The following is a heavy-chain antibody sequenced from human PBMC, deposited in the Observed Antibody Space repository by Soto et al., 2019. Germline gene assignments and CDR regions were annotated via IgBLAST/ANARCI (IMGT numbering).Heavy chain of an antibody. CDR3: ARVGYCSSTSCLWDY. CDR1: GFTFSSYG. J-gene: IGHJ4*02. D-gene: IGHD2-2*01. CDR2: IWYDRSNK. V-gene: IGHV3-33*01. Sequence: QVQLVESGGGVVQPGRSLRLSCAASGFTFSSYGMHWVRQAPGKGLEWVAVIWYDRSNKYYADSVKGRFTISRDNSKNTLYLQMNSLRAEDTAVYYCARVGYCSSTSCLWDYWGQGTLVTVSS.